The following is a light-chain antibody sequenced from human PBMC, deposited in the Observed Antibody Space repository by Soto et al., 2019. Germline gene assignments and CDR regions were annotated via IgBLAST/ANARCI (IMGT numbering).Light chain of an antibody. Sequence: ETVMTQSPATLSVSPGETATLSCRASQSVNSDVAWYRQKPGQAPRLLIDGASARATGVPVRFSGGGSGTEFTLTISSLQSEDFAVYYCQQYSDWPPTFGHGTKVEIK. CDR2: GAS. CDR3: QQYSDWPPT. CDR1: QSVNSD. V-gene: IGKV3-15*01. J-gene: IGKJ1*01.